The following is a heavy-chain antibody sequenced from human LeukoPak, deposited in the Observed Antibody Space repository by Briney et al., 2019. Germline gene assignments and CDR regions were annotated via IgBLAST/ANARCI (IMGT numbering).Heavy chain of an antibody. D-gene: IGHD3-16*02. CDR2: INSDGSTT. Sequence: GGSLRLSCAASGFTFSSYWMHWVRQAPGKGLVWVSRINSDGSTTSYADSVKGRFTISRDNAKNTLYLQMNSLRAEDTAVYYCATSELSYSYYYMDVWGKGTTVTVSS. J-gene: IGHJ6*03. CDR1: GFTFSSYW. CDR3: ATSELSYSYYYMDV. V-gene: IGHV3-74*01.